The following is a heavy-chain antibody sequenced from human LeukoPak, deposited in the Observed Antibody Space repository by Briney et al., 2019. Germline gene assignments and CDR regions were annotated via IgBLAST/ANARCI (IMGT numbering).Heavy chain of an antibody. V-gene: IGHV3-74*01. CDR1: RFTFSDYW. J-gene: IGHJ3*01. CDR3: ARETREAGSGDHQTDSFDV. CDR2: INSDASRP. D-gene: IGHD2-15*01. Sequence: GGSLRLSCAASRFTFSDYWMHWVRQAPGKGLLWVSRINSDASRPSYADSVKGRFTISRDDAENILYLQMNSLRVEDTALYYCARETREAGSGDHQTDSFDVWGQGTMLSVSS.